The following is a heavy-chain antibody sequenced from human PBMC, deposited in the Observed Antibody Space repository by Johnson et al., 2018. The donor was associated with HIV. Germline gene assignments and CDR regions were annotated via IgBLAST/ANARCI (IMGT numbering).Heavy chain of an antibody. D-gene: IGHD1-26*01. CDR1: GFTFSNYA. CDR2: IWYDGSNE. Sequence: QEKLVESGGGVVQPGRSLRLSCAASGFTFSNYAMHWVRQAPGKGLEWLSVIWYDGSNEYYADSVKGRFTISRDNSKNTLYLHMSSLRLEDTALYYCARRGWELWTTQNAFDIWGQGTMVTVSS. J-gene: IGHJ3*02. CDR3: ARRGWELWTTQNAFDI. V-gene: IGHV3-33*01.